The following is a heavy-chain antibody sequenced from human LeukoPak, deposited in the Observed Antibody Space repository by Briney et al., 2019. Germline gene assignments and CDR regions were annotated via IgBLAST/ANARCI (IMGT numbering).Heavy chain of an antibody. CDR1: GYSFTSYW. V-gene: IGHV5-51*01. J-gene: IGHJ5*02. D-gene: IGHD6-13*01. Sequence: GESLKISCKGSGYSFTSYWIGWVRQMPGKGLEWMGSIYPGDSDTRYSPSFQGQVTISADKSISTAALQWSSLKASDTAMYYCARLLSYSSSLGWFDAWGQGTLVTAPS. CDR2: IYPGDSDT. CDR3: ARLLSYSSSLGWFDA.